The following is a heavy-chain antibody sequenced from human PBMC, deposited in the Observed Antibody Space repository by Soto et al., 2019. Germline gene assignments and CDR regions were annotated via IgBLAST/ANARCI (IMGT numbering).Heavy chain of an antibody. CDR1: GDTFTGYY. CDR3: ARTVNDFWSGYPTGGYGMEV. Sequence: ASVKVSCKASGDTFTGYYMHWVRQAPGQGLEWMGWINPNSGGTNYAQKFQGWVTMTRDTSISTAYMELSRLRSDDTAVYYCARTVNDFWSGYPTGGYGMEVWGQGTTVTVSS. D-gene: IGHD3-3*01. CDR2: INPNSGGT. V-gene: IGHV1-2*04. J-gene: IGHJ6*02.